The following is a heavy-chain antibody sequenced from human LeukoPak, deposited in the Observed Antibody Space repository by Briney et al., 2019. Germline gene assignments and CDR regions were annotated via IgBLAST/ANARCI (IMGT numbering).Heavy chain of an antibody. Sequence: SETLSLTCTVSGGSISGSSYYWGWIRQPPGKGLEWIGSIYYSGSTYYNPSLKSRVTISVDTSKNQFSLKLSSVTAADTAVYYCARHAGSSGWSRAEYFQHWGQGTLVTVSS. D-gene: IGHD6-19*01. J-gene: IGHJ1*01. V-gene: IGHV4-39*01. CDR2: IYYSGST. CDR1: GGSISGSSYY. CDR3: ARHAGSSGWSRAEYFQH.